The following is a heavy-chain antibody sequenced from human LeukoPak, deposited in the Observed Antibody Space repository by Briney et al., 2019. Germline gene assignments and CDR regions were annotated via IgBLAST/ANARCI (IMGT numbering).Heavy chain of an antibody. D-gene: IGHD5-24*01. Sequence: PGGSLRLSCAASGFPFSRNDMSWVRQAPGKGLEWVSSISSSSSYIYYADSVKGRFTISRDNAKNSLYLQMNSLRAEDTAVYYCARDRGDGYNSLDYWGQGTVVTVSS. CDR3: ARDRGDGYNSLDY. CDR1: GFPFSRND. V-gene: IGHV3-21*01. J-gene: IGHJ4*02. CDR2: ISSSSSYI.